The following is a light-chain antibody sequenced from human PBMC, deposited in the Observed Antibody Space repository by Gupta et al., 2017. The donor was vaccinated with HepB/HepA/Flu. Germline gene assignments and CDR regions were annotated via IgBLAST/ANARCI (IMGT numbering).Light chain of an antibody. CDR2: GKN. J-gene: IGLJ3*02. CDR1: SLRSSY. Sequence: SSELTQDPAVSVALVQTVRITCQGNSLRSSYASWYQQRPGQAPVLVIYGKNNRPSGIPDRFSGSRSGNTTSLAITGAQAEDEADYYCNSRDSSGIRVFGGGTKLTVL. V-gene: IGLV3-19*01. CDR3: NSRDSSGIRV.